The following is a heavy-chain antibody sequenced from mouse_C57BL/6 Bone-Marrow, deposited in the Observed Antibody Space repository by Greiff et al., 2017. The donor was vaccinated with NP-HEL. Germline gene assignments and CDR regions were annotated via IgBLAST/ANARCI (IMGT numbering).Heavy chain of an antibody. J-gene: IGHJ4*01. CDR1: GYAFSSSW. Sequence: VQLQQSGPELVKPGASVKISCKASGYAFSSSWMNWVKQRPGKGLEWIGRIYPGDGDTNYNGKFKGKATLTADKSSSTAYMQLSSLTSEDSAVYFCASRSNYIYAMDYWGQGTSVTVSS. D-gene: IGHD2-5*01. V-gene: IGHV1-82*01. CDR2: IYPGDGDT. CDR3: ASRSNYIYAMDY.